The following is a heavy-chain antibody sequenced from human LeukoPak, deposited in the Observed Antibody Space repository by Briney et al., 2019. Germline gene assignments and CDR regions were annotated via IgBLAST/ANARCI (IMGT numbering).Heavy chain of an antibody. Sequence: GGSLRLSCTASGFTFSSYSIYWVRQAPGKGLEWVAVISHDGSIKYYADSVKGRFTISRDNSKNTLYLQMNSLRAEDTAVYYCARDRGGCSSTSCYAMDVWGKGTTVTISS. CDR2: ISHDGSIK. D-gene: IGHD2-2*01. CDR3: ARDRGGCSSTSCYAMDV. V-gene: IGHV3-30-3*01. J-gene: IGHJ6*03. CDR1: GFTFSSYS.